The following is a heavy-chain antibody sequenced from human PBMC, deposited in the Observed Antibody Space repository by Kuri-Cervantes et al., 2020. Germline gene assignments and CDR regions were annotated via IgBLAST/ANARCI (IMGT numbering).Heavy chain of an antibody. V-gene: IGHV3-74*01. CDR3: ARESGYVWFDP. J-gene: IGHJ5*02. Sequence: GGSLRLSCAASGFTFRTYWLHWVRQPPGKGLEWVSRINAEGTLITYADSVKGRFTISRDNAKNSLYLQMNSLRDEDTAVYYCARESGYVWFDPWGQGTLVTVSS. CDR2: INAEGTLI. D-gene: IGHD3-3*01. CDR1: GFTFRTYW.